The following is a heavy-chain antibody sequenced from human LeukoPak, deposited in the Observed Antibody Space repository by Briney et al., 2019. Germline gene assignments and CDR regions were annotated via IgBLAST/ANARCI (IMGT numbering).Heavy chain of an antibody. Sequence: GGSLRLSCAASGFTFSGSAMHWVRQASGKGLEWVGRIRSKANSYATAYAASVKGRFTISRDDSKNTAYLQMNSLKTEDTAVYYCTRPVGDGYNWNYYYYYMDVWGKGTTVTVSS. CDR3: TRPVGDGYNWNYYYYYMDV. V-gene: IGHV3-73*01. J-gene: IGHJ6*03. D-gene: IGHD5-24*01. CDR2: IRSKANSYAT. CDR1: GFTFSGSA.